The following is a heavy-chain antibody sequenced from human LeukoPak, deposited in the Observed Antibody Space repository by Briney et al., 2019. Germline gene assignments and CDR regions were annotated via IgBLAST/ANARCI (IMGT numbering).Heavy chain of an antibody. CDR3: LTTVTKSHAYDV. CDR1: GYSFTNYW. D-gene: IGHD4-17*01. V-gene: IGHV5-51*01. CDR2: IYPGDSDT. Sequence: GESLKISCKGSGYSFTNYWIGWVRQMPGKGLEWMGIIYPGDSDTRYSPSFQGQVSMSADKSISTAYLQWSTLKASDTAMYYCLTTVTKSHAYDVWGQGTTVTVSS. J-gene: IGHJ3*01.